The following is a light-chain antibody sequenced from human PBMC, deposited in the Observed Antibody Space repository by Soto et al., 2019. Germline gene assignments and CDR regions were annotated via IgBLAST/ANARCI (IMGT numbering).Light chain of an antibody. CDR3: QQYGSSPRT. CDR2: GAS. CDR1: QSVNYN. J-gene: IGKJ5*01. Sequence: IVLTQSPATLSVSPGERATLSCRASQSVNYNLAWYQQKPGHAPRLLIYGASNRATGIPDRFSGSGSGTDFTLTISRLEPEDFAVYYCQQYGSSPRTFGQGTRLEIK. V-gene: IGKV3-20*01.